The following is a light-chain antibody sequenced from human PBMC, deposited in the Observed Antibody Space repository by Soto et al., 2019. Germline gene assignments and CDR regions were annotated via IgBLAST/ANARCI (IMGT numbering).Light chain of an antibody. V-gene: IGLV2-14*01. Sequence: QSALTQPASVSGSPGQSITIPCTGTSSDVGGYNYVSWYLQYPGKAPKLMIYEVSNRPSGVSNRFSGSKSGNTASLTISGLQAEDEADYYCSSYTSSSTRVFGGGTKVTVL. CDR3: SSYTSSSTRV. J-gene: IGLJ2*01. CDR2: EVS. CDR1: SSDVGGYNY.